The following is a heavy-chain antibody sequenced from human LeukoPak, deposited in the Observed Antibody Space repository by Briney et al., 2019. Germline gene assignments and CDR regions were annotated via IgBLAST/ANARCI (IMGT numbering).Heavy chain of an antibody. J-gene: IGHJ4*02. D-gene: IGHD6-19*01. CDR1: EFTFSSYG. CDR3: AKRSAESSGYFDS. CDR2: ISGSGGST. V-gene: IGHV3-23*01. Sequence: GGTLRLSCAASEFTFSSYGMSWVRQAPGKGLEWVSAISGSGGSTYYADSVKGRFTISRDNPKNTLYLQMNSLRAEDTAIYYCAKRSAESSGYFDSWGQGTLVTVSS.